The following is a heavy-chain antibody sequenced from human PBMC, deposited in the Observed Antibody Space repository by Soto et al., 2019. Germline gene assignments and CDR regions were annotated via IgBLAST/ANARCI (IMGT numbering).Heavy chain of an antibody. J-gene: IGHJ3*01. V-gene: IGHV3-30*03. CDR1: GFTFSSDG. CDR2: ISDDGSTE. D-gene: IGHD6-13*01. Sequence: QVRLVESGGGVVQPGRSLRLSCAASGFTFSSDGMHWVRQAPGKGLDWVAVISDDGSTEYYADSVKGRFTISRDKFKNTLTLQMNSLRTDDTAVYFCTREGGSWRFAFDLWGQGTMVTVSS. CDR3: TREGGSWRFAFDL.